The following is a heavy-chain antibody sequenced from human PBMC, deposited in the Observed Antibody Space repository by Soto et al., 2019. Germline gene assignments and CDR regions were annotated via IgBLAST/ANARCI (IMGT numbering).Heavy chain of an antibody. CDR3: AKDTRYCSSTTCSFYYYYGVDV. CDR1: GFTFSSYA. J-gene: IGHJ6*02. CDR2: ISSSGGST. D-gene: IGHD2-2*01. Sequence: GGPLSLSCAASGFTFSSYAMNWVRQAPGKGLEWVSLISSSGGSTYYADSVKGRFTISRDNSKNTLFLQMNSLRAEDTAIYYCAKDTRYCSSTTCSFYYYYGVDVWGQGTTVTVSS. V-gene: IGHV3-23*01.